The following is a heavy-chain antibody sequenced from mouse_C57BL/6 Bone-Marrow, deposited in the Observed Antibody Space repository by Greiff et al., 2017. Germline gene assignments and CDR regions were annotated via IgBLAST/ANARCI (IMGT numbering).Heavy chain of an antibody. V-gene: IGHV5-12*01. CDR2: ISTGGGST. CDR3: ARQGGDY. J-gene: IGHJ2*01. CDR1: GFTFSDYY. Sequence: EVQVVESGGGLVQPGGSLKLSCAASGFTFSDYYMYWVRQTPEKRLEWVAYISTGGGSTYYPDTVKGRFTISRDNAKNTLYLQMSRLKSEDTAMYYCARQGGDYGGQGTTLTVSA.